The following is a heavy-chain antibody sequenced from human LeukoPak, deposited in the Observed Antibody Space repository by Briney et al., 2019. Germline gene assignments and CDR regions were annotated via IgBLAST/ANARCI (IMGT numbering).Heavy chain of an antibody. J-gene: IGHJ6*03. V-gene: IGHV1-18*01. D-gene: IGHD6-13*01. CDR2: ISAYNGNT. Sequence: ASVKVSCKASGYTFTSYGISWVRQAPGQGLEWMGWISAYNGNTNYAQKLQGRVTMTTDTSTSTAYMELSRLRSDDTAVYYCARNGYSSSWYVAYYYYMDVWGKGTTVTVSS. CDR1: GYTFTSYG. CDR3: ARNGYSSSWYVAYYYYMDV.